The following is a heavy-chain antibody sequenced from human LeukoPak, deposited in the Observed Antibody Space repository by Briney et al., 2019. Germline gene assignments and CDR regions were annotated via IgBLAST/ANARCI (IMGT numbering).Heavy chain of an antibody. D-gene: IGHD6-6*01. Sequence: PGGSLRLSCAASGFTFSSYAMSWVCQAPGKGLEWVSAISGSGGSTYYADSVKGRFTISRDNSKNTLYLQMNSLRAEDTAVYYCAKDLRAARRGFDYWGQGTLVTVSS. J-gene: IGHJ4*02. CDR1: GFTFSSYA. V-gene: IGHV3-23*01. CDR2: ISGSGGST. CDR3: AKDLRAARRGFDY.